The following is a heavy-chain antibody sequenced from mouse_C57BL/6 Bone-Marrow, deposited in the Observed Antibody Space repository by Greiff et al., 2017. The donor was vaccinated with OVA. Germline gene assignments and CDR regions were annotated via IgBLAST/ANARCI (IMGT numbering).Heavy chain of an antibody. Sequence: EVKLEESEGGLVQPGSSMKLSCTASGFTFSDYYMAWVRQVPEKGLEWVANINYDGSSTYYLDSLKSRFIISRDNAKNILYLQMSSLKSEDTATYYCAREGDYYGSSLDYWGQGTTLTVSS. J-gene: IGHJ2*01. CDR2: INYDGSST. D-gene: IGHD1-1*01. CDR1: GFTFSDYY. CDR3: AREGDYYGSSLDY. V-gene: IGHV5-16*01.